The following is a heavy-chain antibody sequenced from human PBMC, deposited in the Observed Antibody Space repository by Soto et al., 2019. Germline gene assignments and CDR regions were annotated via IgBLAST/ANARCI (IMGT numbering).Heavy chain of an antibody. CDR1: GGSMSSGDYY. CDR3: ATVRAPRWYFDY. V-gene: IGHV4-30-4*01. J-gene: IGHJ4*02. D-gene: IGHD2-15*01. Sequence: SETLSLTCTASGGSMSSGDYYWSWIRQPPGKGLEWIGYIYYSGSTYYNPSLKSRVTISVDTSKNQFSLKLSSVTAADTAVYYCATVRAPRWYFDYWGQGTLVTVSS. CDR2: IYYSGST.